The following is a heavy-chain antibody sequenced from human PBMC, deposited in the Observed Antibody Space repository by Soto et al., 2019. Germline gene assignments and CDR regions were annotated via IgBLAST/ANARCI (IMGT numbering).Heavy chain of an antibody. CDR1: GFSLNTNAVG. CDR3: AHAAFGEFVGSFGY. D-gene: IGHD3-10*01. CDR2: VYWDDDK. J-gene: IGHJ4*02. V-gene: IGHV2-5*02. Sequence: QITLKESGPTLVKPTQTLTLTCTFSGFSLNTNAVGVGWIRQPPGKALEWLALVYWDDDKRYNLFLKSRLAITKATSKNQVVLTMTNMDPVDTATYYCAHAAFGEFVGSFGYWGQGTLVTVSS.